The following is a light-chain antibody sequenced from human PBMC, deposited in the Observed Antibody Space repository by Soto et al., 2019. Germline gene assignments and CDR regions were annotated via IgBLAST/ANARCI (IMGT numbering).Light chain of an antibody. V-gene: IGKV3-20*01. CDR3: QQCGSPPCT. CDR2: SAS. Sequence: EIVLTRSPGTLSLSPGERATLSCRASQAISSNCLVWYQVKSGRAPRVLIHSASIRATDIPDRFSGGGSGTDFSLTISRLQREDSAVYYCQQCGSPPCTLGPGTNVDIK. CDR1: QAISSNC. J-gene: IGKJ3*01.